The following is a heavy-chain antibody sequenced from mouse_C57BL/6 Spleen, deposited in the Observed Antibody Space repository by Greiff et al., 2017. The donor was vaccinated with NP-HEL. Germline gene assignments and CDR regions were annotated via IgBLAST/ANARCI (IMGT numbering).Heavy chain of an antibody. D-gene: IGHD4-1*01. CDR2: IYPGSGST. J-gene: IGHJ1*03. CDR1: GYTFTSYW. V-gene: IGHV1-55*01. CDR3: ARGANWDGRGYFDV. Sequence: QVQLKQPGAELVKPGASVKMSCKASGYTFTSYWITWVKQRPGQGLEWIGDIYPGSGSTNYNEKFKSKATLTVDTSSSTAYMQLSSLTSEDSAVYYCARGANWDGRGYFDVWGTGTTVTVSS.